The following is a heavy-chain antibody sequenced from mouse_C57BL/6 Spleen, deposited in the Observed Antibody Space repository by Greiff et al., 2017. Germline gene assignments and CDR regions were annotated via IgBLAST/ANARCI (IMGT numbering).Heavy chain of an antibody. D-gene: IGHD2-4*01. CDR2: IRSKSNKYAP. Sequence: EVKLVEPGGGLGQPKGSLKLPCAAPGFSYNPHAMNWARPAPGKGLAWVARIRSKSNKYAPSYAASVKDSFPNSRDDSESMLYLQMNNLKTEDTAMYYCVSSDYDWFANWGQGTLVTVSA. V-gene: IGHV10-1*01. CDR1: GFSYNPHA. CDR3: VSSDYDWFAN. J-gene: IGHJ3*01.